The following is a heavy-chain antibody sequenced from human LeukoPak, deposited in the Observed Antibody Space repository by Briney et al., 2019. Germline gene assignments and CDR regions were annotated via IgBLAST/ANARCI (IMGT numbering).Heavy chain of an antibody. CDR2: IYYSGST. V-gene: IGHV4-59*01. J-gene: IGHJ4*02. D-gene: IGHD5-18*01. CDR3: AREDYSYGLDY. Sequence: SETLSLTCTVSGGSISSYYWSWIRQPPGKGLEWIGYIYYSGSTNYNPSLKSRVTISVDTSKNQFSLKLSSVTAADTAVCYCAREDYSYGLDYWGQGTLVTVSS. CDR1: GGSISSYY.